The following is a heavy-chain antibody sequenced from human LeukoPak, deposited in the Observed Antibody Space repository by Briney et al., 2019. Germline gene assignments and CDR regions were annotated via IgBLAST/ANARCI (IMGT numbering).Heavy chain of an antibody. D-gene: IGHD2-15*01. CDR2: INHSGST. CDR3: ARGTWNCSGGSCYSSFDY. V-gene: IGHV4-34*01. Sequence: SETLSLTCAVYGGSFRGYYWSWIRQPPGKGLEWIGEINHSGSTNYNPSLKSRVTISVDTSKNQFSLKLSSVTAADTAVYYCARGTWNCSGGSCYSSFDYWGQGTLVTVSS. J-gene: IGHJ4*02. CDR1: GGSFRGYY.